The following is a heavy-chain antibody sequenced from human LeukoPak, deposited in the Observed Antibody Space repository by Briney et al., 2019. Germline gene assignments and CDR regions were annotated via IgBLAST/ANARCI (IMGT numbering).Heavy chain of an antibody. Sequence: ASVKVSCKASGYTFTSYGISWVRQAPGQGLEWMGWISAYNGNTNYAQKLQGRVTVTTDTSTSTAYMELRSLRSDDTAVYYCARVKLWGRTAAAPSDYWGQGTLVTVSS. CDR3: ARVKLWGRTAAAPSDY. D-gene: IGHD3-16*01. V-gene: IGHV1-18*01. J-gene: IGHJ4*02. CDR1: GYTFTSYG. CDR2: ISAYNGNT.